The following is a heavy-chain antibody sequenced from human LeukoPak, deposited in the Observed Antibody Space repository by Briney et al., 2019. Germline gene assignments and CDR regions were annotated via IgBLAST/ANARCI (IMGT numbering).Heavy chain of an antibody. CDR3: ARDPGAPVRAFDV. Sequence: ASVRVSCKASRDTFTRCAFSWVRQAPGQGLEWMGGIIPIDGTANFGQKFQGRVTITADESTSTAYMELSSLRSEDTAIYYCARDPGAPVRAFDVWGQGTMVTVSS. CDR1: RDTFTRCA. J-gene: IGHJ3*01. CDR2: IIPIDGTA. V-gene: IGHV1-69*01. D-gene: IGHD3-10*01.